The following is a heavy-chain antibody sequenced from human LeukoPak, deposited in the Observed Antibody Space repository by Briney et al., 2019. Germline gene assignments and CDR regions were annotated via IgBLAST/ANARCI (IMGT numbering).Heavy chain of an antibody. V-gene: IGHV3-23*01. CDR1: GFTFSTYA. CDR3: ARGFLGGTDQYFDS. D-gene: IGHD6-19*01. Sequence: GGSLRLSCAASGFTFSTYAMNWVRQAPAKELEWVSTIGGGGPTTDYADSVKDRFTISRDNSKNTLYLQMNSLRAEDTAVYFCARGFLGGTDQYFDSWGQGTLVTVSS. CDR2: IGGGGPTT. J-gene: IGHJ4*02.